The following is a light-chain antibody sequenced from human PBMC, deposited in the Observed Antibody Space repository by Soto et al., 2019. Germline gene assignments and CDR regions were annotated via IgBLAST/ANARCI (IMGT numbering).Light chain of an antibody. J-gene: IGLJ1*01. CDR1: SSDVDDYRY. V-gene: IGLV2-11*01. Sequence: QSVLPHPRSLSGSPGQLLTISCTGTSSDVDDYRYVSWYQQYPGKAPKLVIYDGTKRPSGVPDRFSGSNSGNTASLTISGLQAEDEADYYCCSYVTTPEIFGTGTKVTVL. CDR2: DGT. CDR3: CSYVTTPEI.